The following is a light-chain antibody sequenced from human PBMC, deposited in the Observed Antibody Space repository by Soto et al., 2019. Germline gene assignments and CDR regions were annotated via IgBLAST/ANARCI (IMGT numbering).Light chain of an antibody. J-gene: IGLJ2*01. CDR2: ANT. CDR1: SSNLWAGFD. V-gene: IGLV1-40*01. Sequence: QSVLTPPPSVSGAPGQRVTISCIGSSSNLWAGFDVNWFQQLPGTAPKLLIYANTNRPSAVPDRFPGSKSGTSASLAITGLQAEDGADYYCKSYDTSLRWVFAGGTKVTVL. CDR3: KSYDTSLRWV.